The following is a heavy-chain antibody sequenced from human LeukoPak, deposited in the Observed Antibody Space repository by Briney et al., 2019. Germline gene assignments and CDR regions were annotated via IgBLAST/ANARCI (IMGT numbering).Heavy chain of an antibody. J-gene: IGHJ4*02. D-gene: IGHD3-10*01. CDR2: ISSSGSTI. Sequence: GGSLRLSCAASGFTFSSYEMNWVRQAPGKGLEWVSYISSSGSTIYYADSVKGRFTISRDNAKNSLYLQMNSLRAEDTAVYYCAREKMVRGVIRALDYWGQGTLVTVSS. CDR3: AREKMVRGVIRALDY. V-gene: IGHV3-48*03. CDR1: GFTFSSYE.